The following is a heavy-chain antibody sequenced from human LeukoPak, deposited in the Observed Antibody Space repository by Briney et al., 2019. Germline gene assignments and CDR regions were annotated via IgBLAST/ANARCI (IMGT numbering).Heavy chain of an antibody. CDR2: INHSGDT. CDR1: GGSFSAYY. CDR3: ARCLQWLEPYFDY. D-gene: IGHD6-19*01. Sequence: SETLSLTCAVNGGSFSAYYWSWIRQPPGMGLEWIGEINHSGDTNYNPSLKSRVTISVDTSKNQFSLILTSVTAADTAVYYCARCLQWLEPYFDYWGQGTLVTVSS. J-gene: IGHJ4*02. V-gene: IGHV4-34*01.